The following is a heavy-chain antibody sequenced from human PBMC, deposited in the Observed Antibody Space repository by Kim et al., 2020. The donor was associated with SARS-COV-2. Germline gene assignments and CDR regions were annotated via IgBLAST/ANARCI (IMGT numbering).Heavy chain of an antibody. CDR1: GGSISSGSYY. V-gene: IGHV4-61*02. Sequence: SETLSLTCTVSGGSISSGSYYWSWIRQPAGKGLEWIGRIYTSGSTNYNPSLKSRVTISVDTSKNQFSLKLSSVTAADTAVYYCASTFIAARPELNRHFDYWGQGTLVTVSS. CDR2: IYTSGST. CDR3: ASTFIAARPELNRHFDY. J-gene: IGHJ4*02. D-gene: IGHD6-13*01.